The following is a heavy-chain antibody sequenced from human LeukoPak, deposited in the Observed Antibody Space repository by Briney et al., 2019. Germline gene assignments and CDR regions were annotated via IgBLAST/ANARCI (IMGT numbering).Heavy chain of an antibody. CDR1: GGSVSSGSYY. Sequence: SETLSLTCTVSGGSVSSGSYYWSWIRQPPGKGLEWIGYIYYSGSTNYNPSLKSRVTISVDTSKNQFSLKLSSVTAADTAVYYCARANPWFGELFNGWFDPWGQGTLVTVSS. CDR2: IYYSGST. CDR3: ARANPWFGELFNGWFDP. V-gene: IGHV4-61*01. J-gene: IGHJ5*02. D-gene: IGHD3-10*01.